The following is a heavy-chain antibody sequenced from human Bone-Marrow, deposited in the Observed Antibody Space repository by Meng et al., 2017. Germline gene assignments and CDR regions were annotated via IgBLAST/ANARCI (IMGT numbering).Heavy chain of an antibody. CDR3: ARAITYYYDSSGYYDFDF. Sequence: GALRLSCAVYGGSFSGYYWSWIRQPPGKGLEWIGEINHSGSTNYNPSLKSRVTISVDTSKNQFSLKLSSVTAADTAVYYCARAITYYYDSSGYYDFDFWGQGTLVTVSS. V-gene: IGHV4-34*01. CDR1: GGSFSGYY. J-gene: IGHJ4*02. CDR2: INHSGST. D-gene: IGHD3-22*01.